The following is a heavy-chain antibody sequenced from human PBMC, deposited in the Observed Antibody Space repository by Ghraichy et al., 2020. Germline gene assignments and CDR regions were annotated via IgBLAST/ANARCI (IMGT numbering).Heavy chain of an antibody. Sequence: SETLSLTCSVSGALISGYYWSWVRQPPGKGLEWIGYIYNNENTNYNPSLKSRVTMSVDTSKKPFSLKLRSVTAADTAVYFCARRRYSYDFYFDYWGQGTLVTVSS. V-gene: IGHV4-59*12. CDR3: ARRRYSYDFYFDY. J-gene: IGHJ4*02. CDR2: IYNNENT. CDR1: GALISGYY. D-gene: IGHD5-18*01.